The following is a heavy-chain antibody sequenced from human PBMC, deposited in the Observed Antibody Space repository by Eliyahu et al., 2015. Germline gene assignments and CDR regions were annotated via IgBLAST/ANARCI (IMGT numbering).Heavy chain of an antibody. CDR2: INTDTGNP. V-gene: IGHV7-4-1*02. D-gene: IGHD3-3*01. CDR1: GYIXXNFA. Sequence: QVHLLQSGSELKKPGASVTVSCKXSGYIXXNFAMNWVRQAPGRGLEWXGWINTDTGNPTYAQGFAGRFVFSLDKSATTTYLQIISLETEDSATYYCARVGSDFDFWSGADYWGQGTQVTVSA. J-gene: IGHJ4*02. CDR3: ARVGSDFDFWSGADY.